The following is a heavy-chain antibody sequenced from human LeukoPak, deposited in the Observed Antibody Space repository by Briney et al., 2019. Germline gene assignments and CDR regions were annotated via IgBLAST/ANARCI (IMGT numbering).Heavy chain of an antibody. D-gene: IGHD1-26*01. Sequence: ASVKVSCKASGYTFTGYYMHWVRQAPGQGLEWMGWINPNSGGTNYAQKFQGRVTMTRDTSISTAYMELSRLRSDDTAVYYCARDGVSGSHFIDYWGQGPLVTVSS. J-gene: IGHJ4*02. CDR1: GYTFTGYY. CDR3: ARDGVSGSHFIDY. CDR2: INPNSGGT. V-gene: IGHV1-2*02.